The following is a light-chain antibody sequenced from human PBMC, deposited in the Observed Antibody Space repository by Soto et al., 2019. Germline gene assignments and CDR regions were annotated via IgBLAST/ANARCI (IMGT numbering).Light chain of an antibody. CDR2: GAS. Sequence: EIVMTQSPATLSVSPGERATLSCRASQSIGSNLAWYQQIPGQAPRLLIYGASTRATGIPARFSGSRSVTEFTLTISGLQSEDFAVYYCQQYDNWPRTFGPGTKVNIK. CDR1: QSIGSN. J-gene: IGKJ3*01. V-gene: IGKV3-15*01. CDR3: QQYDNWPRT.